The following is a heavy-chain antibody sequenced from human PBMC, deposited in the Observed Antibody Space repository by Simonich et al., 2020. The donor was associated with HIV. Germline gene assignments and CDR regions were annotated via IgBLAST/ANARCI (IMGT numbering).Heavy chain of an antibody. CDR2: IYYYGRT. CDR3: ARRGRIAVTGYYFDY. CDR1: GGSISSSSYY. Sequence: QLQLQESGPGLVKPSETLSLTCTVSGGSISSSSYYWGWIRQPPGKGLEWIGSIYYYGRTSYNPSLKSRVTISVDTSKNQFSLRLTSLTAADTAVYYCARRGRIAVTGYYFDYWGQGTLVTVSS. D-gene: IGHD6-19*01. V-gene: IGHV4-39*01. J-gene: IGHJ4*02.